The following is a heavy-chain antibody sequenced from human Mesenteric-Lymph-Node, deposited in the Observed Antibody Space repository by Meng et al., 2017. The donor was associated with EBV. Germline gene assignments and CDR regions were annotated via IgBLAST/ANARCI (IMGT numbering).Heavy chain of an antibody. CDR1: RGSISNSNW. Sequence: VQLEASGPGLVKPSGTLSLTCAVSRGSISNSNWWSWVRQPPGKGLQWIGEIFHSGGTNYNPSLKSRVTISVDKSKNQFSLKVNSLTAADTAVYYCARITFGGAIGDWGQGTLVTVSS. J-gene: IGHJ4*02. V-gene: IGHV4-4*02. CDR3: ARITFGGAIGD. D-gene: IGHD3-16*02. CDR2: IFHSGGT.